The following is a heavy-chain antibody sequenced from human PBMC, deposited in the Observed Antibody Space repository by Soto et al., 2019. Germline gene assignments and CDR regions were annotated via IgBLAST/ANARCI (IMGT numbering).Heavy chain of an antibody. V-gene: IGHV3-23*01. CDR3: WTGYYIGSIFDY. J-gene: IGHJ4*02. D-gene: IGHD3-9*01. CDR2: ISGSGGST. CDR1: GFTFSSYA. Sequence: PGGSLRLACAACGFTFSSYAMSWVRQAPGKGLEWVSAISGSGGSTYYADSVKGRFTISRDNSKNTLYLQMNSLRAEDTAVYYCWTGYYIGSIFDYWGQGTLVTVSS.